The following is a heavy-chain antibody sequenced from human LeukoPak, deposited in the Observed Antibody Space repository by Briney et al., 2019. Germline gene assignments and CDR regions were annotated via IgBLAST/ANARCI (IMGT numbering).Heavy chain of an antibody. J-gene: IGHJ4*02. CDR2: ISGSGGST. D-gene: IGHD4-17*01. V-gene: IGHV3-23*01. Sequence: NPGGSLRLSCAASGFTFSSYAMSWVGQAPGKGLGWVSAISGSGGSTHYADSVKGRFTISRDNSKNTLYLQMNSLRAEDTAVYYCAKVDYGDYFDYWGQGTLVTVSS. CDR1: GFTFSSYA. CDR3: AKVDYGDYFDY.